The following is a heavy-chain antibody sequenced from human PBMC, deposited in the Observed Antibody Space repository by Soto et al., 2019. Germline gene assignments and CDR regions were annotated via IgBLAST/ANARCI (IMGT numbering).Heavy chain of an antibody. V-gene: IGHV4-59*01. D-gene: IGHD3-10*01. CDR3: ARTYDYGSGSYYHIDY. CDR2: IYYSGST. Sequence: SETLSLTCTVSGGSISSYYWSWIRQPPGKGLEWIGYIYYSGSTNYYPSLKSGVTISVDTSKNQFSLKLSYVTAADTAVYYCARTYDYGSGSYYHIDYWGQGTVVTVYS. CDR1: GGSISSYY. J-gene: IGHJ4*02.